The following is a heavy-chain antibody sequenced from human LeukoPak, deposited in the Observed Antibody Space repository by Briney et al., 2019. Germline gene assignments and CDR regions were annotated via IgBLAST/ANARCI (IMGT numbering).Heavy chain of an antibody. J-gene: IGHJ4*02. CDR3: ASSEGNMDRGVIRGEYYFDY. CDR1: GDSVSSNSAA. Sequence: SQTLSLTCAISGDSVSSNSAAWNWIRQSPSRGLEWLGRTYYRSKWYNDYAVSVKSRITINPDTSKNQFSLQLNSVTPEDTAVYYCASSEGNMDRGVIRGEYYFDYWGQGTLVTVSS. D-gene: IGHD3-10*01. CDR2: TYYRSKWYN. V-gene: IGHV6-1*01.